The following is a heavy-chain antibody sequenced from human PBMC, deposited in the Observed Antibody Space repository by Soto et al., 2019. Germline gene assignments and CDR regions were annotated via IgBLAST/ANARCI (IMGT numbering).Heavy chain of an antibody. D-gene: IGHD2-15*01. CDR2: FYPGDSTS. V-gene: IGHV5-51*01. J-gene: IGHJ3*01. CDR3: ARIIGYCRNNDCSWTFDV. Sequence: RGESLKISCKTSGYSFISYWVAWVRQLPGKGLEWMGTFYPGDSTSTYSPSFQGQVTISVDTSITTAYLQLNSLKASDTAMYYCARIIGYCRNNDCSWTFDVWGQGTMVTVSS. CDR1: GYSFISYW.